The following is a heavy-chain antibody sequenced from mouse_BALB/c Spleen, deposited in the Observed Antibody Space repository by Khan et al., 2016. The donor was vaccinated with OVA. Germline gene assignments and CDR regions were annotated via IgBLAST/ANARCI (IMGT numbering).Heavy chain of an antibody. Sequence: VQLQQSGTVLARPGASVKMSCKASGYTFTSYWMHWVKQRPGQGLEWIGDIYPGNTDTNYNQKFKGKAKLTAGTSTSTAYMELSSLTKEDSAVYYCTRRNWDVAWFAYWGQGTLVTVSA. J-gene: IGHJ3*01. CDR2: IYPGNTDT. D-gene: IGHD4-1*01. CDR3: TRRNWDVAWFAY. CDR1: GYTFTSYW. V-gene: IGHV1-5*01.